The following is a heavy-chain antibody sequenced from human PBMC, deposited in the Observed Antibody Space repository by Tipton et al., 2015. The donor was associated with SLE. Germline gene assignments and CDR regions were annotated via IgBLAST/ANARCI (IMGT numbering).Heavy chain of an antibody. D-gene: IGHD2-8*01. J-gene: IGHJ5*02. CDR3: ARHDTNYGRNWFDP. V-gene: IGHV4-4*07. CDR1: GGSISGYY. CDR2: IYTSAST. Sequence: TLSLTCTVSGGSISGYYWSWVRQPAGKGLEWIGRIYTSASTIYNPSLKSRVTLSSDTPKNQFSLRVRSVTAADTAVYYCARHDTNYGRNWFDPWGQGTLVTVSS.